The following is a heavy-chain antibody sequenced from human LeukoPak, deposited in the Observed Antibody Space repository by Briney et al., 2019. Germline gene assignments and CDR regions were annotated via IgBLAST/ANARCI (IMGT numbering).Heavy chain of an antibody. J-gene: IGHJ4*02. V-gene: IGHV3-21*01. D-gene: IGHD1-26*01. CDR3: ARDLSGSYSY. Sequence: GGSLRLSCAASGFTFSSYSMNWVRQAPGKGLEWVSSISSSSSYIYYADSVKGRFTISRDNAKNSLYLQMNGLRAEDTAVYYCARDLSGSYSYWGQGTLVTVSS. CDR1: GFTFSSYS. CDR2: ISSSSSYI.